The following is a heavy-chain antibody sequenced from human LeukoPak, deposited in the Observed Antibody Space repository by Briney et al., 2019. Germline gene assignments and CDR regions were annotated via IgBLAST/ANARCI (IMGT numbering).Heavy chain of an antibody. Sequence: GGSLRLSCAASGFTFSSYAMHWVRQAPGKGLEWVAVISYDGSNKYYADSVKGRFTISRDNSKNTLYLQMNSLRAEDTAVYYCARGVYSSGWHFDYWGQGTLVTVSS. D-gene: IGHD6-19*01. CDR2: ISYDGSNK. CDR3: ARGVYSSGWHFDY. V-gene: IGHV3-30-3*01. J-gene: IGHJ4*02. CDR1: GFTFSSYA.